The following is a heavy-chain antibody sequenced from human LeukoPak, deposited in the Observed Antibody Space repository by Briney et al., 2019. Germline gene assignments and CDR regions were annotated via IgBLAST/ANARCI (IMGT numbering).Heavy chain of an antibody. V-gene: IGHV3-23*01. Sequence: PGASLRLSCEASGFKFGTYAMTWVRQAPGKGLEWVSTLSGTGGSTYYADSVKGRFTISRDNSENTLFLQMNSLKAEDTAIYYYAKNRRVEATPVDYWGQGTLVTVSS. CDR2: LSGTGGST. J-gene: IGHJ4*02. D-gene: IGHD2-15*01. CDR1: GFKFGTYA. CDR3: AKNRRVEATPVDY.